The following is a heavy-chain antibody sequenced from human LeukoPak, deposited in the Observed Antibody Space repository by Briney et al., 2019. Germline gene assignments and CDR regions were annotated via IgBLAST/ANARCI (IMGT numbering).Heavy chain of an antibody. CDR3: AKASLRYFDWFSHY. CDR2: ISYDGSNK. J-gene: IGHJ4*02. Sequence: PGGSLRLSCAASGFTFSSYAMHWVRQAPGKGLEWVALISYDGSNKYYADSVKGRVTLSRDNSRNTLHLQMNSLRAEDTAVYSCAKASLRYFDWFSHYWGQGTLVTVSS. D-gene: IGHD3-9*01. V-gene: IGHV3-30*18. CDR1: GFTFSSYA.